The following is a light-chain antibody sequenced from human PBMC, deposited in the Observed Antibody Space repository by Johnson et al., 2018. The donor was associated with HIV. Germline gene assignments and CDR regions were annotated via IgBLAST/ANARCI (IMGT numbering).Light chain of an antibody. CDR2: EDT. V-gene: IGLV1-51*02. J-gene: IGLJ1*01. Sequence: QSVLTQPPSVSAAPGQKVSISCSGSSSNIGDNYVSWYQQVPGTAPKLLIYEDTKRPSGIPDRFSGSKSGTSATLAITGLQTWDEADYYCETWDNGRNVGTVFGSGTKVLVL. CDR3: ETWDNGRNVGTV. CDR1: SSNIGDNY.